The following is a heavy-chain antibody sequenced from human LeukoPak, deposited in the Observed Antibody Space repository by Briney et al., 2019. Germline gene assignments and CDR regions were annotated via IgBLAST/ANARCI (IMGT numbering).Heavy chain of an antibody. V-gene: IGHV4-61*01. CDR3: ARESSGIAARFFDY. D-gene: IGHD6-6*01. CDR1: GGIISSGSFY. J-gene: IGHJ4*02. CDR2: VSKSGST. Sequence: SETLSLTYTVSGGIISSGSFYWSWIRQPPGKRLEWIGYVSKSGSTNYNPSLKSRVTISLDTSKNQFSLKLSSVTAADTAVYYCARESSGIAARFFDYWGQGTLVTVSS.